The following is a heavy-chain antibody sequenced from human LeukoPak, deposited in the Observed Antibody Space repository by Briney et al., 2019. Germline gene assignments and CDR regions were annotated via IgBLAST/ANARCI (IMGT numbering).Heavy chain of an antibody. CDR1: GFTFGDHA. V-gene: IGHV3-49*04. CDR2: IRSKAYRWTT. CDR3: TRGPIQLWIRYGMDV. J-gene: IGHJ6*02. Sequence: GGSLRLSSRGSGFTFGDHAMSWVPQAPGKGLEWVGFIRSKAYRWTTKYAPSVKGRFTIPRDDSISIAYLQMNSLITEDTAFYFCTRGPIQLWIRYGMDVWGQGTTVTVSS. D-gene: IGHD1-1*01.